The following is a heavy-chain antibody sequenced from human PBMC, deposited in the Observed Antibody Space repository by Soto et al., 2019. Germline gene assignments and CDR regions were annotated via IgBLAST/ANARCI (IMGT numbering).Heavy chain of an antibody. CDR2: IVPNIGTV. V-gene: IGHV1-69*10. D-gene: IGHD3-3*01. CDR3: ARRDTSGFLRYFDN. J-gene: IGHJ4*02. CDR1: GGTLSRFISYP. Sequence: VKVSCKASGGTLSRFISYPINWVRQAPGQGLEWMGGIVPNIGTVNYAQKFQGRLTITADKSTGTAYMELSNLRSEDTALYYCARRDTSGFLRYFDNWGQGTLVTVSS.